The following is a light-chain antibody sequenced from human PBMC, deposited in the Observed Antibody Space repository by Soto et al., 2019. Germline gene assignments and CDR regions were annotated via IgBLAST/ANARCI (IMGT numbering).Light chain of an antibody. V-gene: IGKV3-20*01. Sequence: EIVLTQAPGTLSLSPGERATLSCRASQSVSSNYVAWFHQKPGQAPRLLIYGASSRATGVPDRFSASGSGTDFTLTITRLEPEAFAVYYCQQYGRSPFTFGPGTKVDIK. CDR1: QSVSSNY. J-gene: IGKJ3*01. CDR2: GAS. CDR3: QQYGRSPFT.